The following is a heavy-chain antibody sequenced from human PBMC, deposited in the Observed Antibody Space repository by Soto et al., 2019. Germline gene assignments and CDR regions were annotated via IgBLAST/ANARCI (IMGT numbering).Heavy chain of an antibody. Sequence: SETLSLTCTVSGGSISSGDYYWSWIRQPPGKGLEWIGYIYYSGSTYYNPSLKSRVTISVDTSKNQFSLKLSSVTAADTAVYYCARDGYDSSGDNWFDPWGQGTLVTVSS. J-gene: IGHJ5*02. CDR2: IYYSGST. CDR1: GGSISSGDYY. V-gene: IGHV4-30-4*01. CDR3: ARDGYDSSGDNWFDP. D-gene: IGHD3-22*01.